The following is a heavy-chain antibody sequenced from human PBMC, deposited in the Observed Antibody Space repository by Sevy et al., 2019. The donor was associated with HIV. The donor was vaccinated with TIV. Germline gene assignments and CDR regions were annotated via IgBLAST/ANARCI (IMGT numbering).Heavy chain of an antibody. D-gene: IGHD4-4*01. CDR2: IWYDGSNK. CDR3: ASEGHDYSNYVV. V-gene: IGHV3-33*08. CDR1: GFTFSSYG. J-gene: IGHJ4*02. Sequence: GESLKISCAASGFTFSSYGMHWVRQAPGKGLEWVAVIWYDGSNKYYADSVKGRFTISRDNSKNTLYLQMNSLRAEDTAVYYCASEGHDYSNYVVWGQGTLVTVSS.